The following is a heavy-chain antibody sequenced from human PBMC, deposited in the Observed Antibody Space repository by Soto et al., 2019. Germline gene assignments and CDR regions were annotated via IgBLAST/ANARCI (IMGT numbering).Heavy chain of an antibody. CDR1: GYTFTSYA. CDR3: ARVMKGAAAGPSWFDP. D-gene: IGHD6-13*01. V-gene: IGHV1-3*01. Sequence: ASVKVSCKAFGYTFTSYAMHWVRQAPGQSLEWMGWINAGNGKTEYSQKFQGRVTITRDTSASTAYMELSSLRSEDTAVYYCARVMKGAAAGPSWFDPWGQGTLVTVSS. CDR2: INAGNGKT. J-gene: IGHJ5*02.